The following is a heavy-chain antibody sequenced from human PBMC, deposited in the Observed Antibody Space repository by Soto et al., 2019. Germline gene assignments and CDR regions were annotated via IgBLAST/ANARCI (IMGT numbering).Heavy chain of an antibody. Sequence: GGSLRLSCAASGFTFSSYGMHWVRQAPGKGLEWVAVIWYDGSNKYYADSVKGRFTISRDNSKNTLYLQMNSLRAEDTAVYYCAKDSREWELHDAFDIWGQGTMVTVSS. J-gene: IGHJ3*02. D-gene: IGHD1-26*01. CDR3: AKDSREWELHDAFDI. CDR2: IWYDGSNK. V-gene: IGHV3-33*06. CDR1: GFTFSSYG.